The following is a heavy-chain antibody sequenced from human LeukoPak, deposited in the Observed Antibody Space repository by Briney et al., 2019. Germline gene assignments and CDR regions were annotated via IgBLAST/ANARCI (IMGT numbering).Heavy chain of an antibody. Sequence: PGGSLRLSCAASGFTFDDYDLNWVRQAPGKGLEWVSGISWNGRNTAYAESLKGRFTISRDNAKNSLYLQMNSLRAEDTAVYYCARIYSSSSSRGAFDIWGQGTMVTVSS. J-gene: IGHJ3*02. CDR3: ARIYSSSSSRGAFDI. CDR1: GFTFDDYD. D-gene: IGHD6-6*01. V-gene: IGHV3-20*04. CDR2: ISWNGRNT.